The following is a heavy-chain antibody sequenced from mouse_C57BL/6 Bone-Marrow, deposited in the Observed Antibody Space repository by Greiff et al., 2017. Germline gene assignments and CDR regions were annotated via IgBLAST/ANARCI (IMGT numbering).Heavy chain of an antibody. CDR3: ATYGSSVVVLVFDV. J-gene: IGHJ1*03. V-gene: IGHV1-81*01. D-gene: IGHD1-1*01. CDR1: GYTFTSYG. CDR2: IYPRSGNT. Sequence: QVQLKESEAELARPGASVKLYCTAYGYTFTSYGLRWVKQRTEQGLEWMGEIYPRSGNTYYNERFKGKATLTADKSSSTAYMELRSLTSEDSAVYFCATYGSSVVVLVFDVRGTGTTVTASS.